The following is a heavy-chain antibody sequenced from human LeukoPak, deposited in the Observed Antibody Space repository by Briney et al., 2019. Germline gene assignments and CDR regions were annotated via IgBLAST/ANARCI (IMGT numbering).Heavy chain of an antibody. Sequence: SETLSLTCTVSGGSINTPSYYWGWIRQPPGKGLEWIGSIYYSGSTYYNPSLKSRVTMSVDTSKNQFSLKLGSVTAADTAVFYCARLLMGSLLVDYWGQGTLVTVSS. V-gene: IGHV4-39*01. CDR2: IYYSGST. CDR3: ARLLMGSLLVDY. J-gene: IGHJ4*02. CDR1: GGSINTPSYY. D-gene: IGHD2-8*01.